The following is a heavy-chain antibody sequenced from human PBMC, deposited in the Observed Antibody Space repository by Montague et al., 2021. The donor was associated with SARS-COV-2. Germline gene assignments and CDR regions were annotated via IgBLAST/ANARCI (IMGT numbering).Heavy chain of an antibody. D-gene: IGHD3-3*01. J-gene: IGHJ5*02. CDR3: ARRFFSAGAEDLEWFDP. CDR1: GGSISSSSYY. V-gene: IGHV4-39*01. Sequence: SETLSLTCIVSGGSISSSSYYWGWIRQPPGKGLEWIGSISSSGSTYYDPSLKSRVTISVDTSKNQFSLKLSSVTAADTAVYYCARRFFSAGAEDLEWFDPWGQGTLVTVSS. CDR2: ISSSGST.